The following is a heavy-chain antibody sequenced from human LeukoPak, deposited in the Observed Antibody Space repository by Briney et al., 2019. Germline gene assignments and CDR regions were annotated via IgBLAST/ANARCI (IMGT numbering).Heavy chain of an antibody. CDR2: INQDGSEK. Sequence: PGGSLRLSCEVSGFIFRSYWMDWVRQAPGRGLEWEANINQDGSEKYFVDSVKGRFTISRDNAKSSLYLQMNSLRAEDTAVYFCSRALEVWGKGTTVTVST. CDR1: GFIFRSYW. V-gene: IGHV3-7*01. CDR3: SRALEV. J-gene: IGHJ6*04.